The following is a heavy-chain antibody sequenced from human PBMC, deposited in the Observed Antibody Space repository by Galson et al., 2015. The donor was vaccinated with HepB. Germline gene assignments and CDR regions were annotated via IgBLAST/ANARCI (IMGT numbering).Heavy chain of an antibody. CDR3: ASCGKTIAAAGNDAFDI. CDR2: IYSGGST. D-gene: IGHD6-13*01. CDR1: GFTVSSNY. V-gene: IGHV3-66*01. Sequence: SLRLSCAASGFTVSSNYMSWVRQAPGKGLEWVSVIYSGGSTYYADSVKGRFTISRDNSKNTLYLQMNSLRAEDTAVYYCASCGKTIAAAGNDAFDIWGQGTMVTVSS. J-gene: IGHJ3*02.